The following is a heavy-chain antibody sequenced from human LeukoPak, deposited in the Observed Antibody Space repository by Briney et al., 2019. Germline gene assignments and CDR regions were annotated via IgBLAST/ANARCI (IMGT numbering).Heavy chain of an antibody. CDR2: IIPIIGTA. D-gene: IGHD6-19*01. V-gene: IGHV1-69*01. CDR3: AKGSHLGSGWFDY. J-gene: IGHJ4*02. Sequence: ASVKVSCKASGGTFSSYAISWVRQAPGQGLEWMGGIIPIIGTANYAQKFQGRVTITADESTSTAYMELSSLRSEDTAVYYCAKGSHLGSGWFDYWGQGTLVTVSS. CDR1: GGTFSSYA.